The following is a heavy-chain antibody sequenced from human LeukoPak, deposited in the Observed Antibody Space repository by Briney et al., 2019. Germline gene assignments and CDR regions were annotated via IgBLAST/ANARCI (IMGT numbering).Heavy chain of an antibody. J-gene: IGHJ4*02. CDR2: IRYDGSNK. D-gene: IGHD6-6*01. CDR1: GFTFSSYG. CDR3: AKDPRYSSSYVDY. Sequence: RGSLRLSCAASGFTFSSYGMHWVRQAPGKGLEWVAFIRYDGSNKYYADSVKGRFTISRDNSKNTLYMQMNSLRAEDTAVYYCAKDPRYSSSYVDYWGQGTLVTVSS. V-gene: IGHV3-30*02.